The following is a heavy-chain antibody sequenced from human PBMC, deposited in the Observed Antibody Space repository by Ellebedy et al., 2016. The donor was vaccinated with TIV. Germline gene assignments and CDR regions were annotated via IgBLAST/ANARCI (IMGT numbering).Heavy chain of an antibody. CDR1: GCSISSYY. V-gene: IGHV4-59*01. CDR3: ARGGTVAGTEWFDP. J-gene: IGHJ5*02. CDR2: IYYSGST. D-gene: IGHD6-19*01. Sequence: SETLSLTXTVSGCSISSYYWSWIRQPPGKGLEWIGYIYYSGSTNYNPSLKSRVTISVDTSKNQFSLKLSSVTAADTAVYYCARGGTVAGTEWFDPWGQGTLVTVSS.